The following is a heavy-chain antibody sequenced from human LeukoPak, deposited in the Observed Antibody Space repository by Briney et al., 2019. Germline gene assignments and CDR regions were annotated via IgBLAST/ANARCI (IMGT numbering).Heavy chain of an antibody. D-gene: IGHD6-13*01. J-gene: IGHJ5*02. Sequence: SETLSLTCAVYGGSFSGYYWSWLRQPPGKGLEWIGEINHSGSTNYNPSLKSRVTISVDTSKNQFSLKLSSVTAADTAVYYCARGYSSSWYTWFDPWGQGTLVTVSS. CDR3: ARGYSSSWYTWFDP. CDR2: INHSGST. V-gene: IGHV4-34*01. CDR1: GGSFSGYY.